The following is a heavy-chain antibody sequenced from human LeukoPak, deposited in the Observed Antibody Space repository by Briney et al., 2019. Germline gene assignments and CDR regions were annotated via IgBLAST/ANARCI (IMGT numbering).Heavy chain of an antibody. CDR1: GYTFTSYG. CDR3: ASRTLKLLWFGEIGDYSYYYYMDV. V-gene: IGHV1-18*01. CDR2: ISAYNGNT. Sequence: ASVKVSCKASGYTFTSYGISWVRLAPGQGLEWMGWISAYNGNTNYAQKLQGRVTMTTDTSTSTAYMELRSLRSDDTAVYYCASRTLKLLWFGEIGDYSYYYYMDVWGKGTTVTVSS. D-gene: IGHD3-10*01. J-gene: IGHJ6*03.